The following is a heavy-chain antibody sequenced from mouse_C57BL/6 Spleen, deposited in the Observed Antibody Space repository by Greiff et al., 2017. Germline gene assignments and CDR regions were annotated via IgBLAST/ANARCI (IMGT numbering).Heavy chain of an antibody. CDR3: ARRGDYDLFYAMGY. D-gene: IGHD2-4*01. V-gene: IGHV1-9*01. CDR1: GYTFTGYW. CDR2: ILPGGGST. J-gene: IGHJ4*01. Sequence: QVQLQQSGAELMKPGASVKLSCKATGYTFTGYWIEWVKQRPGHGLEWIGEILPGGGSTNYNEKFKGKATFTADTSSNTAYMQLSSLTTEDSAIYYCARRGDYDLFYAMGYWGLGASDTVSS.